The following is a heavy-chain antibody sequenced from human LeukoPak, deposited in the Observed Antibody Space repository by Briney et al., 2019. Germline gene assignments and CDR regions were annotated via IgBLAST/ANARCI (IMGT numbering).Heavy chain of an antibody. CDR2: ISWDESTT. J-gene: IGHJ6*02. Sequence: GGSLRLSCAASRLSIGDNFMHWVRQAPGKGLEWVSLISWDESTTYYSHSVKGRFTLSRDRSKNSLHLQMNSLRTEDAALYYCARGPNRWWVVSRNWGMDVWGQGTTVTVSS. V-gene: IGHV3-43*01. CDR1: RLSIGDNF. CDR3: ARGPNRWWVVSRNWGMDV. D-gene: IGHD2-15*01.